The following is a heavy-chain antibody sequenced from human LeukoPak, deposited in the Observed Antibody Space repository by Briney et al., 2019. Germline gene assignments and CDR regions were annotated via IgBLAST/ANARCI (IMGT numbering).Heavy chain of an antibody. V-gene: IGHV4-39*01. D-gene: IGHD4-11*01. CDR3: ASLQIGGYSNYAIGY. CDR2: IYYSGST. CDR1: AGSIRSSSFF. Sequence: SETLSLTCTVSAGSIRSSSFFWDWIRQPPGKGLEWIGSIYYSGSTYYNPSLKSRVTMSIDTSKNQFSLKLSSVTAADTAVYYCASLQIGGYSNYAIGYWGQGTLVTVSS. J-gene: IGHJ4*02.